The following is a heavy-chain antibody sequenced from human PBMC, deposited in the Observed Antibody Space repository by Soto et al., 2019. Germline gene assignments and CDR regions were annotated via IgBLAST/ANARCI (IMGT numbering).Heavy chain of an antibody. CDR2: ISYDGSNK. Sequence: GGSLRLSCAASGFPFSSYGMHWVRQAPGKGLEWVAVISYDGSNKYYADSVKGRFTISRDNSKNALYLQMNSLRAEDTAVYYCAKDRRSSAVLYYYYGMDVWGQGTTVTVSS. V-gene: IGHV3-30*18. CDR3: AKDRRSSAVLYYYYGMDV. J-gene: IGHJ6*02. CDR1: GFPFSSYG. D-gene: IGHD6-6*01.